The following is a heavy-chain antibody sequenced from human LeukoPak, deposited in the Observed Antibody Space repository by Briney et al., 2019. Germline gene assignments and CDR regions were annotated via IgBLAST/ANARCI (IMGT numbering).Heavy chain of an antibody. Sequence: ASVKVSCKASGYTFTSYYMHWVRQAPGQGLEWMGIISPSGGSTSYAQKFQGRVTITRDMSTSTAYMELSSLRSEDTAVYYCAAEQQVGATNWFDPWGQGTLVTVSS. J-gene: IGHJ5*02. CDR1: GYTFTSYY. V-gene: IGHV1-46*01. CDR3: AAEQQVGATNWFDP. CDR2: ISPSGGST. D-gene: IGHD1-26*01.